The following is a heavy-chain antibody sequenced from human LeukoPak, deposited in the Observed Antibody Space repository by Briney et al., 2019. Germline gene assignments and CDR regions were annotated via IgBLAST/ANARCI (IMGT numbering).Heavy chain of an antibody. Sequence: PSQTLSLTCTVSGGSISSGGYYWSWIRQPPGKGLEWIGYIYYSGSTNYNPSLKSRVTISVDTSKNQFSLKLSSVTAADTAVYYCARISGWGWVGEAHYFDYWGQGTLVTVSS. CDR2: IYYSGST. V-gene: IGHV4-61*08. CDR3: ARISGWGWVGEAHYFDY. D-gene: IGHD1-26*01. J-gene: IGHJ4*02. CDR1: GGSISSGGYY.